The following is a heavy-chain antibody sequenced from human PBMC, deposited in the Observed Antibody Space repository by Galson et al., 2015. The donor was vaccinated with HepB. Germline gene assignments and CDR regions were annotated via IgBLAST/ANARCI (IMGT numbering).Heavy chain of an antibody. CDR2: MNPNSGNT. CDR3: ARRHSSYGSGSSGEDYYYYMDV. V-gene: IGHV1-8*01. J-gene: IGHJ6*03. Sequence: SVKVSCKASGYTFTSYDINWVRQATGQGLEWMGWMNPNSGNTGYAQKFQGRVTMTRNTSISTAYMELSSLRSEDTAVCYCARRHSSYGSGSSGEDYYYYMDVWGKGTTVTVSS. CDR1: GYTFTSYD. D-gene: IGHD3-10*01.